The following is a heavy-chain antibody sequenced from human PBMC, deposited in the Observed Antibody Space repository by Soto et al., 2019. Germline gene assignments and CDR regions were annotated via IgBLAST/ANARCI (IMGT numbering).Heavy chain of an antibody. V-gene: IGHV4-30-4*01. CDR3: ARSRYSSSWPYYYYYGMDV. J-gene: IGHJ6*02. Sequence: PSETLSLTCTFSGGSSXSGDYYLSWIRQPPGKGLEWIGYIYYSGSTYYNPSLKSRVTISVDTSKNQFSLKLSSVTAADTAVYYCARSRYSSSWPYYYYYGMDVWGQGTTVTVSS. D-gene: IGHD6-13*01. CDR1: GGSSXSGDYY. CDR2: IYYSGST.